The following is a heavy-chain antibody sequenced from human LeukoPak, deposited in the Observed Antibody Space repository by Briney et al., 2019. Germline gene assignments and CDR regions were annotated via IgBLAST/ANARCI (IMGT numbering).Heavy chain of an antibody. CDR3: AREDPLVAARGLDF. CDR2: IYASGNT. D-gene: IGHD2-15*01. CDR1: GGSISSSSYY. V-gene: IGHV4-39*07. J-gene: IGHJ4*02. Sequence: SETLSLTCTVSGGSISSSSYYWGWIRQPPGKGLEWIGRIYASGNTNYNSSLKSRLTMSIDTSKNQFSLRLSSVTAADTAVYYCAREDPLVAARGLDFWGQGTLVTVSS.